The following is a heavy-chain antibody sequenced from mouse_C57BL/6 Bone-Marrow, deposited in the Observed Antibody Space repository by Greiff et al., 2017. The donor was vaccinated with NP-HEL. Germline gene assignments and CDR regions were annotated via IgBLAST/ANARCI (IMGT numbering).Heavy chain of an antibody. CDR1: GYIFTNYW. J-gene: IGHJ1*03. V-gene: IGHV1-63*01. Sequence: QVQLQQSGAELVRPGTSVKMSCKASGYIFTNYWIGWTKQRPGHGLEWIGDIYPGGGYTNYNEKFKGKATLTADKSSSTAYMQFSSLTSEDSAIYYCARGGIYYDYDVAWYFDVWGTGTTVTVSS. CDR2: IYPGGGYT. CDR3: ARGGIYYDYDVAWYFDV. D-gene: IGHD2-4*01.